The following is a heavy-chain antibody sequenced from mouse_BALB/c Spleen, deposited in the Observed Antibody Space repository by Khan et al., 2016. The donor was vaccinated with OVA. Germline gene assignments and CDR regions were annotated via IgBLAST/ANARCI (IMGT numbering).Heavy chain of an antibody. J-gene: IGHJ3*01. V-gene: IGHV5-6*01. CDR1: GFTFSSYG. Sequence: DVQLVESGGDLVKPGGSLNLSCEASGFTFSSYGMSWLRQTPDKRLEWVATISNGGSYTYYPDSVKGRLTMSRDNAKNTLYLQMSSLKSEDTAMYYCARHRFTTPTAWFAYWGQGTLVTVSA. D-gene: IGHD1-2*01. CDR3: ARHRFTTPTAWFAY. CDR2: ISNGGSYT.